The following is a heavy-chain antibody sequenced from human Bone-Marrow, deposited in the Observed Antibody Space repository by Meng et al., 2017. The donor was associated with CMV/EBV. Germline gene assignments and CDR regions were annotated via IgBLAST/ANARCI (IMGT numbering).Heavy chain of an antibody. V-gene: IGHV3-21*01. CDR1: GFTFSSYS. J-gene: IGHJ4*02. D-gene: IGHD3-3*01. CDR3: ARSQLRFLEWLSTLYYFDY. CDR2: ISSSSSYI. Sequence: GESLKISCAASGFTFSSYSMNWVRQAPGKGLEWVSSISSSSSYIYYADSVKGRFTISRDNAKNSLYLQMNSLRAEDTAVYYCARSQLRFLEWLSTLYYFDYWGQGTLATSPQ.